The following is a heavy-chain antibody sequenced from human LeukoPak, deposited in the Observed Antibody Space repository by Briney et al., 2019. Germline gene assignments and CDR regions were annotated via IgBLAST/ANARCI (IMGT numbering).Heavy chain of an antibody. D-gene: IGHD3-3*01. Sequence: GESLKISCKGSGYSFTSYWIGWVRQMPGKGLEWMGIIYPGDSDTRYSPSFQGQVTISADKSISTAYLQWSSLKASDTAMYYCARHARALWSGYTTDIEGLKFDYWGQGTLVTVSS. V-gene: IGHV5-51*01. CDR3: ARHARALWSGYTTDIEGLKFDY. CDR1: GYSFTSYW. CDR2: IYPGDSDT. J-gene: IGHJ4*02.